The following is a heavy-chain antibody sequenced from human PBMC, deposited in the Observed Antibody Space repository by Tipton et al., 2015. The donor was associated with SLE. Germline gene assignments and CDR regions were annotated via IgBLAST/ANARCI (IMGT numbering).Heavy chain of an antibody. V-gene: IGHV5-10-1*01. CDR2: IDPSDSYT. CDR3: ARLTSGALYYYYVDV. D-gene: IGHD4/OR15-4a*01. CDR1: GYSFTSYW. Sequence: QLVQSGAEVKKPGESLRISCKGSGYSFTSYWISWVRQMPGKGLEWMGRIDPSDSYTNYSPSFQGHVTISADKSISTAYLQWSSLKASDTAMYYCARLTSGALYYYYVDVWGKGTTVTVSS. J-gene: IGHJ6*03.